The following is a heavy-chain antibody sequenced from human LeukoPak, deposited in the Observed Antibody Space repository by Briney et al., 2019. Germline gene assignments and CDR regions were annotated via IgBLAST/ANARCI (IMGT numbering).Heavy chain of an antibody. V-gene: IGHV5-51*01. CDR2: IYPGNSDT. CDR1: GYTFSNYW. CDR3: ARHGPVDMAATDCDY. Sequence: GESLKISCQGSGYTFSNYWIGWVRQMPGKGLEWMGIIYPGNSDTRYSPSFQGRVTILADKCISTAYLQWSSLKASDTAIYYCARHGPVDMAATDCDYWGQGTLVTVSP. J-gene: IGHJ4*02. D-gene: IGHD5-24*01.